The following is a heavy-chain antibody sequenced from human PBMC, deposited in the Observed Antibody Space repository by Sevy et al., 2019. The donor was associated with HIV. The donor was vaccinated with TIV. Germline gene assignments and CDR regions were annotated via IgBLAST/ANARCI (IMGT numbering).Heavy chain of an antibody. CDR1: GYTFTGYY. CDR3: ARAPGDSGYDLFSASDYYYGMDV. V-gene: IGHV1-2*06. J-gene: IGHJ6*02. D-gene: IGHD5-12*01. Sequence: ASVKVSCKASGYTFTGYYMHWVRQAPGQGLEWMGRINPNSGGTNYAQKFQGRVTMTRDTSISTAYMELSRLRSDDTAVYYCARAPGDSGYDLFSASDYYYGMDVWGQGTTVTVSS. CDR2: INPNSGGT.